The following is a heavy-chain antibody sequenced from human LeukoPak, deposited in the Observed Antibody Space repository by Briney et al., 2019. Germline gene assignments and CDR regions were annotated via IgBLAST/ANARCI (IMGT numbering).Heavy chain of an antibody. V-gene: IGHV3-7*01. CDR3: ARDVGPADY. Sequence: PGGSLRLSCAASGVIFSSYWMSWVRQTPGKGLEWVANIKQDGSEKYYVDSVKGRFTISRDNAKNSLYLQMNSLRAEDTAVYYCARDVGPADYWGQGTLVTVS. CDR1: GVIFSSYW. CDR2: IKQDGSEK. J-gene: IGHJ4*02.